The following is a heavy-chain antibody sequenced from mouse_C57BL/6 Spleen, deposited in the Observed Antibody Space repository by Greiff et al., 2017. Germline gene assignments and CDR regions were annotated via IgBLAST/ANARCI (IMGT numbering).Heavy chain of an antibody. J-gene: IGHJ4*01. V-gene: IGHV5-17*01. CDR3: ARYGSSYNYAMDY. Sequence: EVMLVESGGGLVKPGGSLKLSCAASGFTFSDYGMHWVRQAPEKGLEWVAYISSGSSTIYYADTVKGRFTISRDNAKNTLFLQMTSLRSEDTAMYYCARYGSSYNYAMDYWGQGTSVTVSS. CDR2: ISSGSSTI. CDR1: GFTFSDYG. D-gene: IGHD1-1*01.